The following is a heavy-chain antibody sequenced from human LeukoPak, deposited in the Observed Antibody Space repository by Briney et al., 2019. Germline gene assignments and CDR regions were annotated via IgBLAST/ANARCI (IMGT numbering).Heavy chain of an antibody. V-gene: IGHV3-11*01. CDR3: AKDPSFWSGYAYTFDY. D-gene: IGHD3-3*01. CDR2: ISSSGSTI. J-gene: IGHJ4*02. CDR1: GFTFSDYY. Sequence: PGGSLRLSCAASGFTFSDYYMSWIRQAPGKGLEWVSYISSSGSTIYYADSVKGRFTISRDNSKNTLYLQMNSLRAEDTAVYYCAKDPSFWSGYAYTFDYWGQGTLVTVSS.